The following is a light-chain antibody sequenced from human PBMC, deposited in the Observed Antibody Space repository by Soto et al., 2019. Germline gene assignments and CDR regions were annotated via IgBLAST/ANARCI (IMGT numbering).Light chain of an antibody. V-gene: IGLV1-51*02. J-gene: IGLJ3*02. Sequence: QSVLTQPPSVSAAPGQKVTISCSGSSSNIGNNYVSWYQQLPGTAPKLLIYENNKRPSGIPDRFSGSKSGTSATLGITGLQTGDEADYYCGTWDSSLSPFGVFGGGTKVTVL. CDR1: SSNIGNNY. CDR2: ENN. CDR3: GTWDSSLSPFGV.